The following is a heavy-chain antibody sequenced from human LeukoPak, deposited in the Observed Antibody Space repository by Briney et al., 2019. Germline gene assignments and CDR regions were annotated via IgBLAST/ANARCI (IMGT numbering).Heavy chain of an antibody. CDR2: INHSGST. D-gene: IGHD5-12*01. J-gene: IGHJ4*02. Sequence: PSETLSLTCAVYGGSFSGYYWSWIRQPPGKGLEWIGEINHSGSTNYNPSLKSRVTISVDTSKNQFSLKLSSVTAADTAVYYCASGPPDGYDSYWGQGTLVTASS. CDR1: GGSFSGYY. V-gene: IGHV4-34*01. CDR3: ASGPPDGYDSY.